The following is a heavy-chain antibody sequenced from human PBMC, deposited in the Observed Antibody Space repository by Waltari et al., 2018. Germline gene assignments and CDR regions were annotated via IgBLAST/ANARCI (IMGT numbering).Heavy chain of an antibody. D-gene: IGHD6-19*01. J-gene: IGHJ4*02. Sequence: QVQLVESGGGVVQPGRSLRLSCAASGFTFSSYAMHWVRQAPGKGLEWVAVISYDGSNKYYADSVKGRFTISRDNSKNTLYLQMNSLRAEDTAVYYCAREADFDYWGQGTLVTVSS. V-gene: IGHV3-30-3*01. CDR3: AREADFDY. CDR1: GFTFSSYA. CDR2: ISYDGSNK.